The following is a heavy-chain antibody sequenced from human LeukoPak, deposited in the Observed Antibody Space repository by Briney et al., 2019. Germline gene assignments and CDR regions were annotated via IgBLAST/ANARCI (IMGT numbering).Heavy chain of an antibody. V-gene: IGHV4-59*08. CDR2: IYNTRST. J-gene: IGHJ3*02. CDR1: GGSISNYY. D-gene: IGHD1/OR15-1a*01. CDR3: ARRNILTEGEAFDI. Sequence: SETLPLTCTVSGGSISNYYWTWIRQPPGKGLEWIGFIYNTRSTNYNPSLNSRVTISVDTSKNQFSLKLNSVTAADTAVYFCARRNILTEGEAFDIWGQGTMVTVSS.